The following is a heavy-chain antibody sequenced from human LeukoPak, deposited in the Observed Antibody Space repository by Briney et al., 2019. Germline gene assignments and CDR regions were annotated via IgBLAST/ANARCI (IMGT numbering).Heavy chain of an antibody. V-gene: IGHV3-11*01. Sequence: LSLTCAVSGGSISSGGYSWTWIRQPPGRGLEWISYISGSGSTIYHADSVKGRFTISRDNAKNSVYLQMNSLRDEDTAVYYCARPASSSVDYWGQGTLVTVSS. CDR1: GGSISSGGYS. J-gene: IGHJ4*02. D-gene: IGHD2-2*01. CDR3: ARPASSSVDY. CDR2: ISGSGSTI.